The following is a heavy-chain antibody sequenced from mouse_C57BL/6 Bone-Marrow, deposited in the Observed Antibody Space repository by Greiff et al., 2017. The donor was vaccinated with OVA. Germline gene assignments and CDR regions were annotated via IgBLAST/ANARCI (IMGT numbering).Heavy chain of an antibody. CDR1: GYTFTSYW. Sequence: VQLQQPGAELVKPGASVKLSCKASGYTFTSYWMHWVKQRPGQGLEWIGMIHPNSGSTNYNEKFKSKATLTVDKSSSTAYMQLSSLTSEDSAVYYCASHITTVVATRGFDWGQGTTLTVSS. D-gene: IGHD1-1*01. CDR3: ASHITTVVATRGFD. CDR2: IHPNSGST. V-gene: IGHV1-64*01. J-gene: IGHJ2*01.